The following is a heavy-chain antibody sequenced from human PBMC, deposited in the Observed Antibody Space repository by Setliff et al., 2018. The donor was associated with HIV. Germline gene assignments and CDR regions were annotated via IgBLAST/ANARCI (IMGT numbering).Heavy chain of an antibody. Sequence: PSETLSLTCTVSGGSIISGDYHWSWIRQHPGKGPEWIGYIYYSGSTYYNPSLKSRITISVDTSKNQFSLKLRSVTAADTAVYYCARNRGGITMVRGVTAPYYYMDVWGKGTTVTVSS. J-gene: IGHJ6*03. D-gene: IGHD3-10*01. V-gene: IGHV4-31*03. CDR3: ARNRGGITMVRGVTAPYYYMDV. CDR1: GGSIISGDYH. CDR2: IYYSGST.